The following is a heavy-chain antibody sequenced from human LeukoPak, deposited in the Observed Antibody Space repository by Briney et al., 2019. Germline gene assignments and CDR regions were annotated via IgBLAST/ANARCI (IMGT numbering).Heavy chain of an antibody. Sequence: GGSLRLSCATSGFTFSSYAMSWVRQAPGKGLEWVSAISGSGGITHYAGSVQGRFTISRDNSKNTLYLQMNSLRAEDTAVYYCAKYLVVSTPFFDYWGQGTLVAVSS. V-gene: IGHV3-23*01. CDR2: ISGSGGIT. CDR3: AKYLVVSTPFFDY. J-gene: IGHJ4*02. D-gene: IGHD5/OR15-5a*01. CDR1: GFTFSSYA.